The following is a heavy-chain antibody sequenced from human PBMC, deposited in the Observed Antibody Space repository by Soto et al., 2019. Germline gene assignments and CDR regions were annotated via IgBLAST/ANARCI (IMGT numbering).Heavy chain of an antibody. CDR2: ISGFNGYA. J-gene: IGHJ5*01. Sequence: QVQLVQSGPELKKPGASVKVSCKTSGYSFHNSGISWVRQAPGQGLEWMGWISGFNGYAHYAQKFQGRVIMTADTFTNTAYMELRGLGSDDTAMYYCSKNGTTWFASWGQGTPVTVSS. D-gene: IGHD1-1*01. CDR3: SKNGTTWFAS. CDR1: GYSFHNSG. V-gene: IGHV1-18*01.